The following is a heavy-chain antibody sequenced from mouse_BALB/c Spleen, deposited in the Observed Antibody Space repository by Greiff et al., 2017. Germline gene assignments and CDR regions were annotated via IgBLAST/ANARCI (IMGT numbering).Heavy chain of an antibody. V-gene: IGHV14-3*02. CDR2: IDPANGNT. Sequence: VQLKESGAELVKPGASVKLSCTASGFNIKDTYMHWVKQRPEQGLEWIGRIDPANGNTKYDPKFQGKATITADTSSNTAYLQLSSLTSEDTAVYYCARVNYDWYFDVWGAGTTVTVSS. J-gene: IGHJ1*01. D-gene: IGHD2-1*01. CDR1: GFNIKDTY. CDR3: ARVNYDWYFDV.